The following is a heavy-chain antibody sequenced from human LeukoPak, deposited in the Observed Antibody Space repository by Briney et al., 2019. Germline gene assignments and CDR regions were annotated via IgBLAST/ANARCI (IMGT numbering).Heavy chain of an antibody. CDR1: GFTFSTYA. Sequence: GGSLRLSCAASGFTFSTYAMSWVRQAPGKGLEWVSVVSGTGGRTYYADSVKGRFTISRDDSKNTLYPQMNSLRAEDTALYYCVKASSSSPQYNWFDAWGQGTLVTVSS. J-gene: IGHJ5*02. D-gene: IGHD6-6*01. V-gene: IGHV3-23*01. CDR2: VSGTGGRT. CDR3: VKASSSSPQYNWFDA.